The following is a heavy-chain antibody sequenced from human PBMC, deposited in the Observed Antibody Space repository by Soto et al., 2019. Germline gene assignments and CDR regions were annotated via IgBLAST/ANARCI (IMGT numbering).Heavy chain of an antibody. Sequence: QVQLVESGGGVVQPGRSLRLSCAASGFTFSSYGMHWVRQAPGKGLEWVAVISYDGSNKYYADSVKGRFTLSRDNSKNTLYLQMNSLRAEDTAVYYCAKPPGGRGAATGYYCDYWGQGTLVTVSS. V-gene: IGHV3-30*18. CDR2: ISYDGSNK. CDR1: GFTFSSYG. J-gene: IGHJ4*02. CDR3: AKPPGGRGAATGYYCDY.